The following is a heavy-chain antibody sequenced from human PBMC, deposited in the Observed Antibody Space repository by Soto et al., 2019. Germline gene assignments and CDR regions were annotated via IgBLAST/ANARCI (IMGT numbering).Heavy chain of an antibody. CDR3: ARDGSRSAQFDY. CDR2: ISSSSSYI. J-gene: IGHJ4*02. Sequence: GGSLRLSCAASGFTFSSYSMNWVRQAPGKGLEWVSSISSSSSYIYYADSVKGRFTISRDNAKNSLYLQMNSLRAEDTAVYYCARDGSRSAQFDYWGQGTLVTVYS. V-gene: IGHV3-21*01. D-gene: IGHD6-6*01. CDR1: GFTFSSYS.